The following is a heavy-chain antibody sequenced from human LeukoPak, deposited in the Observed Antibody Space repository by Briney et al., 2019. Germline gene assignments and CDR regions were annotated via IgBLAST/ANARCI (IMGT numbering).Heavy chain of an antibody. CDR1: GFTFSNAW. Sequence: GGSLRLSCAASGFTFSNAWMSWVRQAPGKGLEWVGRIKSKTDGGTTVYAAPVKGRFTISRDDSKNTVFSQMNSLKTEDTAVYFCAKGGPEDTYFDYWGQGSLVTVSS. CDR2: IKSKTDGGTT. D-gene: IGHD5-18*01. J-gene: IGHJ4*02. V-gene: IGHV3-15*01. CDR3: AKGGPEDTYFDY.